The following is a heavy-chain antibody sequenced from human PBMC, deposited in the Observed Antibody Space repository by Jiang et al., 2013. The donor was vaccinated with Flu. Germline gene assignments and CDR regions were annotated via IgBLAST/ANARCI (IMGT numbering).Heavy chain of an antibody. Sequence: MPGKGLEWMGMIDPSDSYSDYSPSFQGHVNISVDRSIDTAFLQWSSLKTSDTAMYYCARHNGASAHQRALPGNNWFDPWGQGTLVTVSS. CDR2: IDPSDSYS. D-gene: IGHD1-14*01. CDR3: ARHNGASAHQRALPGNNWFDP. V-gene: IGHV5-10-1*01. J-gene: IGHJ5*02.